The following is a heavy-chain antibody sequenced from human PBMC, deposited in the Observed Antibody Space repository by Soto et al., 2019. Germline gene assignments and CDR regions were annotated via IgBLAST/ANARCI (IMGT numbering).Heavy chain of an antibody. J-gene: IGHJ4*02. Sequence: SVKVSCKASGGTFSSYAISWVRQAPGQGLEWMGGIIPIFGTANYAQKFQGRVTITADESTSTAYMELSSLRSEDTAVYYCARGAIRGYSNLYYFDYWGQGTLVTVSS. CDR1: GGTFSSYA. CDR2: IIPIFGTA. D-gene: IGHD4-4*01. CDR3: ARGAIRGYSNLYYFDY. V-gene: IGHV1-69*13.